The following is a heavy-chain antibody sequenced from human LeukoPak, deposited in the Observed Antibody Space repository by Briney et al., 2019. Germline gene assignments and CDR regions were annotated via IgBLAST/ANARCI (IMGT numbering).Heavy chain of an antibody. Sequence: SDTLSLTCTLSGGSVSICDYYGRWGRQSTVKRLEWVGDVFYTRNTNYHPSLRGRAAIAIDTSKNQFPLKLTSVTAADTPVYYCARVFDLWGQGTLVTVP. J-gene: IGHJ4*02. CDR3: ARVFDL. CDR1: GGSVSICDYY. CDR2: VFYTRNT. V-gene: IGHV4-39*06.